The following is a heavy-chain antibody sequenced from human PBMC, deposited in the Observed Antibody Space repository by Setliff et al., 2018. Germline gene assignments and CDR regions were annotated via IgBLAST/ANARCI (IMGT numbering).Heavy chain of an antibody. CDR2: INAGNGHT. CDR3: ARGRRFGEYWFDP. J-gene: IGHJ5*02. CDR1: GYTFTNYA. D-gene: IGHD3-10*01. V-gene: IGHV1-3*03. Sequence: ASVKVSCKASGYTFTNYAMHWVRQAPGQRLEWMGWINAGNGHTKYSQEFQGRVTITRDTSASTAYMELSSLRSEDMAVYYCARGRRFGEYWFDPWGQGTPATVSS.